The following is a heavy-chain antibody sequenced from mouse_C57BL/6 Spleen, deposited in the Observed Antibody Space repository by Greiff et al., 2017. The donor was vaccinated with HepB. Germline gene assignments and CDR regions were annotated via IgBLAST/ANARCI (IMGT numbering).Heavy chain of an antibody. Sequence: QVQLKQSGAELVRPGASVTLSCKASGYTFTDYEMHWVKQTPVHGLEWIGAIDPETGGTAYNQKFTGKAILTADKSSSTAYMELRSLTSEDSAVYYCTRWGAWFAYWGQGTLVTVSA. J-gene: IGHJ3*01. CDR1: GYTFTDYE. CDR2: IDPETGGT. V-gene: IGHV1-15*01. CDR3: TRWGAWFAY.